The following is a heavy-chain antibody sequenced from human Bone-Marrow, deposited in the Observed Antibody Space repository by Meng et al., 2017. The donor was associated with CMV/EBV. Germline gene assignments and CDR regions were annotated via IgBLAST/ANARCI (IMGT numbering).Heavy chain of an antibody. CDR1: GGSISSYY. CDR2: IYYSGST. Sequence: LRLSCTVSGGSISSYYWSWIRQPPGKGLEWIGYIYYSGSTNYNPSLKSRVTISVDTSKNQFSLKLSSVTAADTAVYYCARNYDFWSGYYTMFGWFDPWGQGTLVTVSS. D-gene: IGHD3-3*01. V-gene: IGHV4-59*01. J-gene: IGHJ5*02. CDR3: ARNYDFWSGYYTMFGWFDP.